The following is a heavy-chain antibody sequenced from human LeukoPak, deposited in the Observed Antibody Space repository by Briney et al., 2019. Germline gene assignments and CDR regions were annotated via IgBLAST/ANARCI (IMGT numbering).Heavy chain of an antibody. J-gene: IGHJ4*02. CDR3: ARAPGYGDYFDY. Sequence: GGSLRLSCAASGFTFSSYGMHWVRQAPGKGLEWVAVISYDGSNKYYADPVKGRFTISRDNSKNTLYLQMNSLRAEDTAVYYCARAPGYGDYFDYWGQGTLVTVSS. D-gene: IGHD4-17*01. V-gene: IGHV3-30*03. CDR1: GFTFSSYG. CDR2: ISYDGSNK.